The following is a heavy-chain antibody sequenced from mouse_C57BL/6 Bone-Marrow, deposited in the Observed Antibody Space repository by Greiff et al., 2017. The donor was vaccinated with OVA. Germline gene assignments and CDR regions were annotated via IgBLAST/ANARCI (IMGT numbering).Heavy chain of an antibody. CDR3: ARPIPYYYGSSPFAY. V-gene: IGHV1-26*01. CDR1: GYTFTDYY. J-gene: IGHJ3*01. Sequence: VQLQQSGPELVKPGASVKISCKASGYTFTDYYMNWVKQSHGKSLEWIGDINPNNGGTSYNQKFKGKATLTVDKSSSTAYMELRSLTSEDSAVYYCARPIPYYYGSSPFAYWGQGTLVTVSA. D-gene: IGHD1-1*01. CDR2: INPNNGGT.